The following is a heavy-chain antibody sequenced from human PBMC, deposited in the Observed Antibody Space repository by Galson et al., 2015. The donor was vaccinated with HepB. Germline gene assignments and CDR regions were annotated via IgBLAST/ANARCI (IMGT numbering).Heavy chain of an antibody. CDR2: INTDLRKT. Sequence: SVKVSCKASGYNFSSYSLHWVRQAPGQRLEWVGYINTDLRKTKFSQKIQGRVTITSDTLASTAYMELSSLRSEDTAVYYCARGEGRWRGIFYYSGMDVWGRGTAITVSS. J-gene: IGHJ6*02. CDR1: GYNFSSYS. V-gene: IGHV1-3*04. CDR3: ARGEGRWRGIFYYSGMDV. D-gene: IGHD4-23*01.